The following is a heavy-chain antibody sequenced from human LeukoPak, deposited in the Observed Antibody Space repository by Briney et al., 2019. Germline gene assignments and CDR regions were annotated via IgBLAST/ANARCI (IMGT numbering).Heavy chain of an antibody. D-gene: IGHD3-16*01. V-gene: IGHV4-61*01. Sequence: PSETLSLTCAVSGGSVSSGSYYWSWIRQPPGKGLEWIGYIYYSGSTNYNPSLKSRVTISVDTSKNQFSLKLSSVTAADTAVYYCAGTPVSWGFYYGMDVWGQGTTVTVSS. J-gene: IGHJ6*02. CDR2: IYYSGST. CDR3: AGTPVSWGFYYGMDV. CDR1: GGSVSSGSYY.